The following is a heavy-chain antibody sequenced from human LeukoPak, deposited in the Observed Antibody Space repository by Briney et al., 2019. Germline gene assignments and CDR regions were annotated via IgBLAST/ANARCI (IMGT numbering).Heavy chain of an antibody. V-gene: IGHV3-23*01. CDR3: ANLYSSGWYMFDY. D-gene: IGHD6-19*01. Sequence: GGSLRLSCAASGFTFSSYAMSWVRQAPGKGLEWVSAISGSGGSTYYADSVKGRFTISRDNSKNPLYLQMNSLRAEDTAVYYCANLYSSGWYMFDYWGQGTLVTVSS. CDR2: ISGSGGST. CDR1: GFTFSSYA. J-gene: IGHJ4*02.